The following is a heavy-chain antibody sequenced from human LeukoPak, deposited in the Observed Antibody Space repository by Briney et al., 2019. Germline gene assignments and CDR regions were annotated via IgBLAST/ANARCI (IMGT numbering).Heavy chain of an antibody. D-gene: IGHD3-22*01. V-gene: IGHV3-21*01. CDR2: ISSSSSYI. Sequence: GGSLTLSCAASGFTFSSYSMNWVRQAPGKGLEWVSSISSSSSYIYYADSGKGRFTISRRNAKNSLYLQMNSLRAEDTAVYYCARDGGYYDSSGYPDYWGQGTLVTVSS. J-gene: IGHJ4*02. CDR1: GFTFSSYS. CDR3: ARDGGYYDSSGYPDY.